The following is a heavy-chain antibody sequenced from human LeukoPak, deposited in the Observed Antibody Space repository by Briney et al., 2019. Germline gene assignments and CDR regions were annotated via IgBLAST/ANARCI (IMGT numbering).Heavy chain of an antibody. CDR3: ARDSSAKNHPDY. V-gene: IGHV1-2*02. J-gene: IGHJ4*02. D-gene: IGHD1-14*01. Sequence: ASVKVSCTASGYTFSGYFMHWVRQAPGQGLEWMGWINPISGGTNYAQNFRGRVSMTRDTSISTACMELSRLRSDDTAVYFCARDSSAKNHPDYWGQGTLVTVSS. CDR2: INPISGGT. CDR1: GYTFSGYF.